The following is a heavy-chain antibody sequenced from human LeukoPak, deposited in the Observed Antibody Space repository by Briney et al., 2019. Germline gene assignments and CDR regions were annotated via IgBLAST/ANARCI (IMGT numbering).Heavy chain of an antibody. CDR2: ISYDGSNK. CDR1: GFTFNTYA. J-gene: IGHJ6*02. CDR3: ARDGGYSNYGHYYYGMDV. Sequence: PGGSLRLSCAASGFTFNTYAMHWVRQAPGKGLEWVAVISYDGSNKYYADSVKGRFTISRDNSKNTLYLQMNSLRSEDTAVYYCARDGGYSNYGHYYYGMDVWGQGTTVTVSS. V-gene: IGHV3-30-3*01. D-gene: IGHD4-11*01.